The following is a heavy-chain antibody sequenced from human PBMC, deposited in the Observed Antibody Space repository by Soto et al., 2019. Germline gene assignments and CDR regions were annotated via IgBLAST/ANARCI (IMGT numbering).Heavy chain of an antibody. CDR1: GYSFTSYW. CDR2: IYPVDSDT. V-gene: IGHV5-51*01. J-gene: IGHJ6*02. CDR3: ARPTYYYGSGTTEDYYYYYGMDV. Sequence: PGESLKISCKGSGYSFTSYWIGWVRQMPGKGLEWMGIIYPVDSDTRYSPSFQGQVTISADKSISTAYLQWSSLKASDTAMYYCARPTYYYGSGTTEDYYYYYGMDVWGQGTTVTVSS. D-gene: IGHD3-10*01.